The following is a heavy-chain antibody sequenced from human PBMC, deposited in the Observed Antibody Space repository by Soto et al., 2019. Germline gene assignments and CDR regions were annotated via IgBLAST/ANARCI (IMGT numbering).Heavy chain of an antibody. CDR2: ISGSGAST. V-gene: IGHV3-23*01. D-gene: IGHD4-17*01. J-gene: IGHJ2*01. Sequence: EVQLLESGGGLVQPGGSLRLSCAASGFTFNTYAMSWVRQAPGKGLEWVSTISGSGASTYYADSVKGRFTISRDNSKNMVYLQMNSLRAEDMALYYCAKDKADYVPDWYFDLWGRGTLASVSS. CDR3: AKDKADYVPDWYFDL. CDR1: GFTFNTYA.